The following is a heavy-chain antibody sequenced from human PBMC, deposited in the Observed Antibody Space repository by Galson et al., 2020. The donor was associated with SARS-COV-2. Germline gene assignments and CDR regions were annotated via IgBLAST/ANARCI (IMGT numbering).Heavy chain of an antibody. J-gene: IGHJ4*02. Sequence: SQTLSLTCSVSGGPISSDTYHWGWIRQPPGKGLEWIGSIYYSGGTYYNPSLKSRVAISVDTSNNQFSLKLSSVTAAETAVYYCARMTTRTPFDYWGQGILVTVPS. CDR3: ARMTTRTPFDY. V-gene: IGHV4-39*01. D-gene: IGHD1-1*01. CDR1: GGPISSDTYH. CDR2: IYYSGGT.